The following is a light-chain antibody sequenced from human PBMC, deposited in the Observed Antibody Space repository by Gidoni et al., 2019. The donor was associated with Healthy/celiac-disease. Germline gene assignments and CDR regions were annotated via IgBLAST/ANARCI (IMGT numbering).Light chain of an antibody. J-gene: IGKJ4*01. Sequence: EIVLTQSPATLSLSPGERATLSCRASQSVSSYLAWYQQKPGQAPRLLIYDASNRATGIPARFSGSGSGTDFTLTISSLEPEDFAVYYCQQRSNWPLLXFXGGTKVQIK. CDR2: DAS. V-gene: IGKV3-11*01. CDR3: QQRSNWPLLX. CDR1: QSVSSY.